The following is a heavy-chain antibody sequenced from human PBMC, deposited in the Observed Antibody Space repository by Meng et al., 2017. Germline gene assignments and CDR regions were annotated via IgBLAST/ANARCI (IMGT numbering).Heavy chain of an antibody. CDR2: IWYDGSKK. Sequence: GQLVESGGGVVQPGRSRRLSCAVSGFKFSSYGRHWVRQAPGKGLEWVAVIWYDGSKKYYADSVKGRFTISRDDSKNTLFLQMNTLTAEDTAVYYCARDTGAVAPELDYWGQGTLVTVSS. CDR3: ARDTGAVAPELDY. J-gene: IGHJ4*02. D-gene: IGHD6-19*01. CDR1: GFKFSSYG. V-gene: IGHV3-33*01.